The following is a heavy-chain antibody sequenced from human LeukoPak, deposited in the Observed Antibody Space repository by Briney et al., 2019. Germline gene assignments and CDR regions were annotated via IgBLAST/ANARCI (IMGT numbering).Heavy chain of an antibody. Sequence: ASVKASCKASGYTFTGYHMHWVRQAPGQGLEWMGWISAYNGNTNYAQKLQGRVTMTTDTSTSTAYMELRSLRSDDAAVYYCASSGSSGQGAFDIWGQGTMVTVSS. J-gene: IGHJ3*02. CDR3: ASSGSSGQGAFDI. D-gene: IGHD3-22*01. CDR1: GYTFTGYH. V-gene: IGHV1-18*04. CDR2: ISAYNGNT.